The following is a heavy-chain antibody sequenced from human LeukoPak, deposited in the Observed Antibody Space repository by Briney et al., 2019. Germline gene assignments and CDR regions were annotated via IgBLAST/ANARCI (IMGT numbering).Heavy chain of an antibody. J-gene: IGHJ3*02. CDR3: ARRNDFDI. Sequence: SETLSLTCTVSGGSISGDHWNWIRQPPGKGLEWIGNIYYSGNTNYNPSLKSRVTISVDTSKNQFPLKLSSVTAADTAVYYCARRNDFDIWGQGTMVTVSS. CDR2: IYYSGNT. CDR1: GGSISGDH. V-gene: IGHV4-59*08.